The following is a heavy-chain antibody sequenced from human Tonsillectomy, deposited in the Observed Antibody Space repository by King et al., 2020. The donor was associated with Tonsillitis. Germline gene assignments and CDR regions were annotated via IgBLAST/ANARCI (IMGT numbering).Heavy chain of an antibody. D-gene: IGHD4-17*01. CDR3: ARGVGYGDYYAFDT. CDR2: IIPIFGTA. Sequence: QLVQSGAEVKKPGSSVKVSCKASGGTFSSYAISWVRQAPGQGLEWMGGIIPIFGTANYAQKFQGRVTITADESTSTAYLELSSLXSEATAVYYCARGVGYGDYYAFDTWGQXXXVTVSS. V-gene: IGHV1-69*12. CDR1: GGTFSSYA. J-gene: IGHJ3*02.